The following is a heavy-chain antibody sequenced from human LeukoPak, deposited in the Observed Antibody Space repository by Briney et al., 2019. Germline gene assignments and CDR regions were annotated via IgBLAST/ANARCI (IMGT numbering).Heavy chain of an antibody. J-gene: IGHJ4*02. V-gene: IGHV1-18*01. D-gene: IGHD6-13*01. Sequence: GASVKVSCKASGYTFTTYGVTWVRQAPRQGLEWMGWISAYNGDTMYAQKFQGRITMTTDTSTSTANLEVRGLRSDDTAVYYCARDHSSSCQLLDYWGQGTLVTISS. CDR2: ISAYNGDT. CDR3: ARDHSSSCQLLDY. CDR1: GYTFTTYG.